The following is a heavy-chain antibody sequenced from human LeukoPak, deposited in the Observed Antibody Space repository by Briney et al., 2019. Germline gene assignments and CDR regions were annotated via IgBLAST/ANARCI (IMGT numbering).Heavy chain of an antibody. V-gene: IGHV3-21*01. CDR1: GFTFSSYS. J-gene: IGHJ4*02. CDR2: ISSSSSYI. Sequence: GGSLRLSCAASGFTFSSYSMNWVRQAPGKRLEWVSSISSSSSYIYYADSVKGRFTISRDNAKNSLYLQMNSLRAEDTAVYYCARERGKYGGSFDYWGQGTLVTVSS. CDR3: ARERGKYGGSFDY. D-gene: IGHD4-23*01.